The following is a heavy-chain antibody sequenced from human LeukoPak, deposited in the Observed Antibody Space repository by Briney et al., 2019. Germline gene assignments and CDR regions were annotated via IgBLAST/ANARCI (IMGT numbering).Heavy chain of an antibody. CDR2: ISYDGSNK. J-gene: IGHJ3*02. Sequence: GGSLGLSCAASGFTFCSYAMHWVRQAPGKGLEWVAVISYDGSNKYYADSVKGRFTISRDNSKNTLYLQMNSLRAEDTAVYYCARGGFDIWGQGTMVTVSS. CDR3: ARGGFDI. V-gene: IGHV3-30-3*01. CDR1: GFTFCSYA.